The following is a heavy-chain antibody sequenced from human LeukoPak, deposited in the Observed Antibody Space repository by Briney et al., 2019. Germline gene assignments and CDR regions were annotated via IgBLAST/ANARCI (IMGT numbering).Heavy chain of an antibody. CDR3: ARGDMAVYYFDY. D-gene: IGHD2-15*01. CDR1: GYTFTSYY. Sequence: ASVKVSCTASGYTFTSYYMHWVRQAPGQGLEWMGIINPSGVSTSYAQKFQGRVTMTRDTSTSTVYMELSSLRSEDTAVYYCARGDMAVYYFDYWGQGTLVTVSS. V-gene: IGHV1-46*01. CDR2: INPSGVST. J-gene: IGHJ4*02.